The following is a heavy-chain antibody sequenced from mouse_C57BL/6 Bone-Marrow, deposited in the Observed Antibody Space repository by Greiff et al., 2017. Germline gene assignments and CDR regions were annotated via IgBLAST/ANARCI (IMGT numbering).Heavy chain of an antibody. Sequence: EVHLVESGGGLVKPGGSLKLSCAASGFTFSSYAMSWVRQTPEKRLEWVATISDGGSYTYYPDNVKGRFTISRDNAKNNLYLQMSHLKSEDTAMYYCARDLHYYGSIWYFDVWGTGTTVTVSS. CDR1: GFTFSSYA. D-gene: IGHD1-1*01. CDR2: ISDGGSYT. CDR3: ARDLHYYGSIWYFDV. J-gene: IGHJ1*03. V-gene: IGHV5-4*01.